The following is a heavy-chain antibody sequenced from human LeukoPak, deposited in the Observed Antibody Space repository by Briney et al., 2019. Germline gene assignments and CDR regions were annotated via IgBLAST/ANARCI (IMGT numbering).Heavy chain of an antibody. V-gene: IGHV4-59*01. CDR1: GGSISSYY. CDR2: IYYSGST. D-gene: IGHD6-13*01. J-gene: IGHJ4*02. Sequence: PSETLSLTCTVSGGSISSYYWSWIRQPPGKGLEWIGYIYYSGSTNYNPSLKSRVSMSVDTSKNQFSLKLSSVTAADTAVYYCARGGYSSSSFCFDYWGQGTLVTVSS. CDR3: ARGGYSSSSFCFDY.